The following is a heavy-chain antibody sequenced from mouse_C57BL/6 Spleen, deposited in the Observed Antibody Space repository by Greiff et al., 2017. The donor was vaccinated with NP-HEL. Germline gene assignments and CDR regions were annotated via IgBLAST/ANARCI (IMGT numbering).Heavy chain of an antibody. CDR3: TREGDDGYLYYFDD. CDR1: GFTFSSYA. V-gene: IGHV5-9-1*02. CDR2: ISSGGDYI. D-gene: IGHD2-3*01. Sequence: DVMLVESGEGLVKPGGSLKLSCAASGFTFSSYAMSWVRQTPEKRLEWVAYISSGGDYIYYADTVKGRFTISRDNARNTLYLQMGSLKSEDTAMYYCTREGDDGYLYYFDDWGQGTTLTVSS. J-gene: IGHJ2*01.